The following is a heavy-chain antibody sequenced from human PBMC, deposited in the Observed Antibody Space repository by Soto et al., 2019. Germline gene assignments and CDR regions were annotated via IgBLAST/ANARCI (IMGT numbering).Heavy chain of an antibody. CDR1: GFSFSRYS. Sequence: PGGSLRLSCVAAGFSFSRYSMNWVRQAPGRGLEWLSYVSGSGYTTYYAGSVKGRFTVSRDNAKSSLFLQMNSLRDEDTAVYYCARGDDFPYFDPWGQGTLVTVSS. CDR2: VSGSGYTT. V-gene: IGHV3-48*02. J-gene: IGHJ5*02. D-gene: IGHD3-3*01. CDR3: ARGDDFPYFDP.